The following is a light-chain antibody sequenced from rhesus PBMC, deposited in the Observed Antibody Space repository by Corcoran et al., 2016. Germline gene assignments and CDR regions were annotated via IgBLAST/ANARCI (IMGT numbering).Light chain of an antibody. CDR1: QSVSSS. CDR3: QQYSHWPLA. Sequence: EIVMTQSPATLSLSPGERATLSCRASQSVSSSLAWSRQKPGQAPNLLISGASIRAAGIPDRFSGSGSGTEFTLTISSLETEDFAIYYCQQYSHWPLAFGGGTKVDIK. J-gene: IGKJ4*01. CDR2: GAS. V-gene: IGKV3-42*02.